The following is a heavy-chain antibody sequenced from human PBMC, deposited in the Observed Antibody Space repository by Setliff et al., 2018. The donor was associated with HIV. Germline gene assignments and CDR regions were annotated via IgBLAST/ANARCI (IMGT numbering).Heavy chain of an antibody. Sequence: ASETLSLTCTVSGGSISSTSYYWGWIRQPPGTGLEWIGSISSSGNTYYNPSLKSRVTTSVDTPKNQFSLKLNSVTAADTAVYYCARDRHSSGLGSYGPWGPGTLVTVSS. J-gene: IGHJ5*02. V-gene: IGHV4-39*02. CDR3: ARDRHSSGLGSYGP. D-gene: IGHD3-10*01. CDR2: ISSSGNT. CDR1: GGSISSTSYY.